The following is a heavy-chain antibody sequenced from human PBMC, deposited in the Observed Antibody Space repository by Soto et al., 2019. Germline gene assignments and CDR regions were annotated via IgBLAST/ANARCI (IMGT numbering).Heavy chain of an antibody. CDR1: GFTFGKYW. CDR3: ARQDDRDANY. Sequence: EVQLVESGGGLVQPGGSLRISCAASGFTFGKYWMAWVRQAPGKGLEWLANIKRDGSEKYYVDSVKGRFTISRDNAKNSLYLQMSSLRVEDTAVYYCARQDDRDANYWGQGTLVTVSS. J-gene: IGHJ4*02. V-gene: IGHV3-7*01. CDR2: IKRDGSEK.